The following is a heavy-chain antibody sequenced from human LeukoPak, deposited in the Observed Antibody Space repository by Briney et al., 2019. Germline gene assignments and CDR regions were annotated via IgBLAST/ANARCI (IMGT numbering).Heavy chain of an antibody. CDR2: INHSGST. CDR1: GGSFSGYY. D-gene: IGHD4/OR15-4a*01. Sequence: PSETLSLTCAVYGGSFSGYYWSWIRQPPGKGLEWIGEINHSGSTNYNPSLKSRVTISVDTSKNQFSLKLSSVTAADTALYFCARRHTNDYGQPYFDYWGQGTLVTVSS. CDR3: ARRHTNDYGQPYFDY. V-gene: IGHV4-34*01. J-gene: IGHJ4*02.